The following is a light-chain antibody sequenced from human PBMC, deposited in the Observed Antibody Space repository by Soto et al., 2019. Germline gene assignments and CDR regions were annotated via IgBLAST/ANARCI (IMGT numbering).Light chain of an antibody. V-gene: IGKV3-20*01. CDR3: QQYGSSPYT. Sequence: EIVLTQSPGTLSLSPGERATLSCRASQSVVRSYLAWYQQKPGQAPRLLIYGASSRATGIPDRFSGSGSGTDFTLTISRLEPEDCAVYYFQQYGSSPYTFGQGTKLEIE. J-gene: IGKJ2*01. CDR2: GAS. CDR1: QSVVRSY.